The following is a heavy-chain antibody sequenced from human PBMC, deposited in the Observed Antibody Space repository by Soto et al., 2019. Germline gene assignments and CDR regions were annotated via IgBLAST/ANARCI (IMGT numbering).Heavy chain of an antibody. CDR3: ARDLGAALASLTLDF. D-gene: IGHD2-21*01. CDR1: GFNFITYA. CDR2: ITTSSSFR. Sequence: GGSLRLSCTASGFNFITYAMNWVRQAPGKGLEWVADITTSSSFRFYADSVEGRFTISRDDAKNSIYLQMNSLRAEDTGVYYCARDLGAALASLTLDFWGRGTLVTVSS. V-gene: IGHV3-21*01. J-gene: IGHJ4*02.